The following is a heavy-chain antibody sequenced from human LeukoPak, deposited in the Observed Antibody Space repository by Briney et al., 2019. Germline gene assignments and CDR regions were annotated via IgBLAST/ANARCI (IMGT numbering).Heavy chain of an antibody. CDR2: INPNSGGT. D-gene: IGHD3-10*01. Sequence: GASVKVSCKASGYTFTGYYMHWVRQAPGQGLEWMGWINPNSGGTNYAQKFQGRVTMTRDTSISTAYMELSRLRSDVTAVYYCARDRITMVRGVISWFDSWGQGTLVTVSS. CDR3: ARDRITMVRGVISWFDS. J-gene: IGHJ5*01. CDR1: GYTFTGYY. V-gene: IGHV1-2*02.